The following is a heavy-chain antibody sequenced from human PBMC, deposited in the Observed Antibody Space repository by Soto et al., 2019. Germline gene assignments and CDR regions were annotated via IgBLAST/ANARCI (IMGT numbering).Heavy chain of an antibody. CDR2: INAGNGNT. J-gene: IGHJ6*02. D-gene: IGHD4-17*01. CDR3: ARELGDPRVVYYYYGMDV. V-gene: IGHV1-3*01. Sequence: QVQLVQSGAEVKKPGASVKVSCKASGYTFTSYAMHWVRQAPGQRLEWMGWINAGNGNTKYSQKFQGRVTITRDTSASTAYMELSSLRSEDTAVYYCARELGDPRVVYYYYGMDVWGQGTTVTVSS. CDR1: GYTFTSYA.